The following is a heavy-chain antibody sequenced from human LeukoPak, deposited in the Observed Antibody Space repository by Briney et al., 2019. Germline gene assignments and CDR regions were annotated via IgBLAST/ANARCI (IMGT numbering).Heavy chain of an antibody. CDR3: ANLGSSWYADY. D-gene: IGHD6-13*01. CDR1: GFTFSSYG. Sequence: PGGSLRLSCAASGFTFSSYGMHWVRQAPGKGLEWAAVISYDGSNKYYADSVKGRFTISRDNSKNTLYLQMNSLRAEDTAVYYCANLGSSWYADYWGQGTLVTVSS. CDR2: ISYDGSNK. V-gene: IGHV3-30*18. J-gene: IGHJ4*02.